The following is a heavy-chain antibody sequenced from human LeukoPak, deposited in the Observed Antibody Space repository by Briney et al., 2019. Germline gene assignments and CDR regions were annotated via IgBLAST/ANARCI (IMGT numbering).Heavy chain of an antibody. D-gene: IGHD6-19*01. CDR2: IIPIFGTA. CDR3: TREAVIAVSPVDY. CDR1: GGTFSSYA. J-gene: IGHJ4*02. V-gene: IGHV1-69*05. Sequence: SVKVSCXASGGTFSSYAISWVRRAPGQGLEWMGRIIPIFGTANYAQKFQGRVTITTDESTSTAYMELSSLRSEDTAVYYCTREAVIAVSPVDYWGQGTLVTVSS.